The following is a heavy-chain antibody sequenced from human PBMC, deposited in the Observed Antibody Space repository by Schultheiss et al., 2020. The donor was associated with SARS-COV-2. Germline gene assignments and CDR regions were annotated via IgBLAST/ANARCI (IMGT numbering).Heavy chain of an antibody. V-gene: IGHV3-66*01. J-gene: IGHJ4*02. Sequence: GGSLRLSCAASGFTFSRYGVHWVRQAPGKGLEWVSVIYSGGSTYYADSVKGRFTISRDNSKNTLYLQMNSLRAEDTAVYYCAGDTSSLLLSSWGQGTLVTVAS. D-gene: IGHD2-15*01. CDR2: IYSGGST. CDR1: GFTFSRYG. CDR3: AGDTSSLLLSS.